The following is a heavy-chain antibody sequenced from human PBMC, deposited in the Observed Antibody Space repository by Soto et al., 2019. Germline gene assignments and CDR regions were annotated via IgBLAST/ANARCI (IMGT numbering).Heavy chain of an antibody. CDR3: ATGAPHTSGYYPNDY. V-gene: IGHV1-3*05. CDR1: GYTFTPYP. CDR2: INVADGNT. D-gene: IGHD3-22*01. J-gene: IGHJ4*02. Sequence: QVQVVQSGAEEKKPGASVRISCKAFGYTFTPYPIHWVRQAPGQGLEWMAWINVADGNTRYSQRFQGRVTVTRDTSATTAYMELSSLRSEDTAVYFCATGAPHTSGYYPNDYWGQGTLVNVSS.